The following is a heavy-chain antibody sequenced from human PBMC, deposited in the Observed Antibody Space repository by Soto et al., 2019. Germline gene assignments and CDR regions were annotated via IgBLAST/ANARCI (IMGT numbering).Heavy chain of an antibody. CDR3: ARFAVVGSSWYKAYYYGMDA. V-gene: IGHV3-7*01. CDR1: GFTFSSYW. D-gene: IGHD6-13*01. J-gene: IGHJ6*02. CDR2: IKQDGSEK. Sequence: LRLSCAASGFTFSSYWMSWVRQAPGKGLEWVANIKQDGSEKYYVDSVKGRFTISRDNAKNSLYLQMNSLRAEDTAVYYCARFAVVGSSWYKAYYYGMDACGQRTTVTVSS.